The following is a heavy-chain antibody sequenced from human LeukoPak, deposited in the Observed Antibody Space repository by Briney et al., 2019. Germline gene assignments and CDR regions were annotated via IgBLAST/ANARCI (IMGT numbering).Heavy chain of an antibody. V-gene: IGHV3-74*01. D-gene: IGHD6-13*01. CDR3: ARDISSSWYSASGMDV. CDR1: GFTFSSYW. J-gene: IGHJ6*02. CDR2: INSDGSST. Sequence: GGSLRLSCAASGFTFSSYWMHWVRQAPGKGLVWASRINSDGSSTSYADSVKGRFTISRDNAKNTLYLQMNSLRAEDTAVYYCARDISSSWYSASGMDVWGQGTTVTVSS.